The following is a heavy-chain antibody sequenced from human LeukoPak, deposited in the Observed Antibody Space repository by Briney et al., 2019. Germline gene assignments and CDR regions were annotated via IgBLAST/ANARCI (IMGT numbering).Heavy chain of an antibody. Sequence: GGSLRLSCAASGFTFSNFWMSWVRQAPGKGLEWVGNINQDGSEKNYMDSVKGRFTISRDSAKNSLYLQMDSLRAEDTAVYYCAKVSSPLYGDYGVWGQGTLVTVSS. CDR3: AKVSSPLYGDYGV. J-gene: IGHJ4*02. CDR2: INQDGSEK. V-gene: IGHV3-7*03. CDR1: GFTFSNFW. D-gene: IGHD4-17*01.